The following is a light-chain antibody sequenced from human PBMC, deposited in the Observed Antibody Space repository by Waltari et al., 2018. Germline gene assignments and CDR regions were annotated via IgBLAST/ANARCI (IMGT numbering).Light chain of an antibody. J-gene: IGLJ1*01. CDR1: SSYVGGYNS. V-gene: IGLV2-14*03. CDR3: SSYTSSSTLV. Sequence: QSALTQPASVSGSPGQSITISCTGTSSYVGGYNSVSWYQQHPGKAPKLMIYDVSNRPSGVSNRFSGSKSGNTASLTISGLQAEDEADYYCSSYTSSSTLVFGTGTKVTVL. CDR2: DVS.